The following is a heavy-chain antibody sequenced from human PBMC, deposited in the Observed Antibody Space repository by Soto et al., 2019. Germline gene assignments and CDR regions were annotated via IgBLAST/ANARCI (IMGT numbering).Heavy chain of an antibody. D-gene: IGHD6-13*01. J-gene: IGHJ5*02. CDR1: GGSFSGYY. CDR3: ARGFSSSWYRGELDP. V-gene: IGHV4-34*01. CDR2: INHSGST. Sequence: SETLSLTCAVYGGSFSGYYWSWIRQPPGKGLEWIGEINHSGSTNYNPSLKSRVTISVGTSKNQFSLKLSSVTAADTAVYYCARGFSSSWYRGELDPWGQGTLVTVSS.